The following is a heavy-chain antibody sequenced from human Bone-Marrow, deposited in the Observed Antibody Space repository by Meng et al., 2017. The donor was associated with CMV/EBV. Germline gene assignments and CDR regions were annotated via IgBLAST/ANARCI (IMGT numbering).Heavy chain of an antibody. V-gene: IGHV3-66*02. D-gene: IGHD3-22*01. Sequence: GGSLRLSCAASGFTVSSNYMSWVRQAPGKGLEWVSVIYSGGSTYYADSVKGRFTISRDNSKNALYLQMNSLRAEDTAVYYCARDLVSSGYYYPFDYWGQGTLITVSS. J-gene: IGHJ4*02. CDR3: ARDLVSSGYYYPFDY. CDR2: IYSGGST. CDR1: GFTVSSNY.